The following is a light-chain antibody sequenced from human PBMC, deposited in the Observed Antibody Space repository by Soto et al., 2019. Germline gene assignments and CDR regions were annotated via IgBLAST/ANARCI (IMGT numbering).Light chain of an antibody. J-gene: IGKJ2*01. Sequence: EIVLTQSPGTLSLSPGERATLSCRASQSVSSSFLAWYQQKPGQAPRLLIYGASSRATGIPDRFSGSGYGTDFTLTISRLEPEDFAVYYCQQYRSSPPMYTLGQGTKLEIK. CDR1: QSVSSSF. V-gene: IGKV3-20*01. CDR2: GAS. CDR3: QQYRSSPPMYT.